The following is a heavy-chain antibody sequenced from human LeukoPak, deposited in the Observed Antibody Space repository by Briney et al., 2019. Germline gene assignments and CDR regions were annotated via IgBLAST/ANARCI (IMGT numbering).Heavy chain of an antibody. D-gene: IGHD3-10*01. Sequence: ASVKVSCKASGYTFSTYGINWVRQAPGLGLEWMGWISTYNDNTNYAQKFQGRVSMTTDSSTGTAYMELRSLRSDDTAIYYCARDLRAEFGEISYTRGGDRDYWGQGTLVTVSS. J-gene: IGHJ4*02. CDR3: ARDLRAEFGEISYTRGGDRDY. CDR1: GYTFSTYG. V-gene: IGHV1-18*01. CDR2: ISTYNDNT.